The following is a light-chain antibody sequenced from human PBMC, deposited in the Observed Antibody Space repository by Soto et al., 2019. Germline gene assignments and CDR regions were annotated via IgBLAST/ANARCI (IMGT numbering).Light chain of an antibody. Sequence: QSALTQPASVSGSPGQSITISCTGTSSDVGGYNSVSWYQQHPGKAPKLMIYEVNNRPSGVSNRFSGSKSGNTASLTISGLQAEYEADYYCNSYTSSTTYVFGTGTKLTVL. V-gene: IGLV2-14*01. J-gene: IGLJ1*01. CDR2: EVN. CDR1: SSDVGGYNS. CDR3: NSYTSSTTYV.